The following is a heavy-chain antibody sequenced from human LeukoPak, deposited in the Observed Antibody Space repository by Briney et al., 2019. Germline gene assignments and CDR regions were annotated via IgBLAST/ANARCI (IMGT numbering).Heavy chain of an antibody. V-gene: IGHV1-69*13. CDR1: GGTFSSYA. CDR3: ARDPHVLLWFGDHKRWFDP. Sequence: SVKVSCKASGGTFSSYAISWVRQAPGQGLEWMGGIIPIFGTANYAQKFQGRVTITADESTSTAYMELSSLRSEDTAVYYCARDPHVLLWFGDHKRWFDPWGQGTLVTVSS. CDR2: IIPIFGTA. J-gene: IGHJ5*02. D-gene: IGHD3-10*01.